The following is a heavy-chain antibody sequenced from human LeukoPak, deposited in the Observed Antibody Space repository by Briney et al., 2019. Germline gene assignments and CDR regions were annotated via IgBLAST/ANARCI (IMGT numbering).Heavy chain of an antibody. CDR1: GFTFSSYA. CDR2: ISGSAGST. V-gene: IGHV3-23*01. D-gene: IGHD5/OR15-5a*01. Sequence: GGSLRLSCAASGFTFSSYAMTWVRQAPGKGLEWVSTISGSAGSTYYADSVKSRFTISRDNSKNTLYLQMNSLTAEDTAVYYCAKSKGYSYYGLDVWGQGTTVTVSS. CDR3: AKSKGYSYYGLDV. J-gene: IGHJ6*02.